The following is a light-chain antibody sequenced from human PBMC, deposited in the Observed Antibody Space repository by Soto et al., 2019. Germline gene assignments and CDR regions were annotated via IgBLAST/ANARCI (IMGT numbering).Light chain of an antibody. CDR2: GAS. Sequence: EIVLTQSPAPLSVFPGEQAPLSCGASQSVSNNLAWYHQKPGQAPRPLIYGASTRATGGPARFSGSGSGTEFTRTSSSLQSEDSAIYYCQQYSSWPFTVGPGTKVAIE. J-gene: IGKJ3*01. CDR1: QSVSNN. V-gene: IGKV3-15*01. CDR3: QQYSSWPFT.